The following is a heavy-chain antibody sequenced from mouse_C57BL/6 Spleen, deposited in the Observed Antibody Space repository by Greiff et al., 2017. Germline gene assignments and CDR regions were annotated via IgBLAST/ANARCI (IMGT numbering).Heavy chain of an antibody. J-gene: IGHJ4*01. CDR3: ARYEGDY. CDR2: IDPSDSET. V-gene: IGHV1-52*01. Sequence: QVQLKQPGAELVRPGSSVKLSCKASGYTFTSYWMHWVKQRPIQGLEWIGNIDPSDSETHYNQNFKDKATLTVDKSSSTAYMQLSSLTSEDSAVYYCARYEGDYWGQGTSVTVSS. D-gene: IGHD2-12*01. CDR1: GYTFTSYW.